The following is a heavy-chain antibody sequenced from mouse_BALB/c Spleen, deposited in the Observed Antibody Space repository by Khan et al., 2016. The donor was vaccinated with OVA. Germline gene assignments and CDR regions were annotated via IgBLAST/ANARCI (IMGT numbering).Heavy chain of an antibody. CDR2: INPSTGYT. J-gene: IGHJ2*01. CDR1: GYTFINYW. V-gene: IGHV1-7*01. D-gene: IGHD1-3*01. Sequence: QVQLQQSGAELAKPGASVKMSCKASGYTFINYWILWVKQRPGQGLEWIGYINPSTGYTEYNQNFKDKATSTADKSSSTAYMQLSNLTSEDSGVCYCARRGLQWDFDYWGQGTTLTVSA. CDR3: ARRGLQWDFDY.